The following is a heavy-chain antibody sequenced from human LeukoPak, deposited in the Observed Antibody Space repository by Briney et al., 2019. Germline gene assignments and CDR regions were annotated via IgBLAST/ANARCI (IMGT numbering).Heavy chain of an antibody. V-gene: IGHV3-7*01. Sequence: PGGSLRLSCAASGFTFSSYWKSWVRQAPGKGLEGVANIKQDGSEKYYVDSVKGRFTISRDNAKNSLYLQMNSQRAEDTAVYYCARDYGSGSYYAFVIWGQGTMVTVSS. J-gene: IGHJ3*02. CDR3: ARDYGSGSYYAFVI. CDR2: IKQDGSEK. CDR1: GFTFSSYW. D-gene: IGHD3-10*01.